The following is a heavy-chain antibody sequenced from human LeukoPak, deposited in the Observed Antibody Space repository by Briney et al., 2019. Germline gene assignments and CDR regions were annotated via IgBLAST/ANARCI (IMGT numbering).Heavy chain of an antibody. Sequence: GEALKISCKTSGYSFTKYWIVCVRQMPGKGLEWMGIIYPDDSDTRYSPAFQGQVIISADKSISTAYLQWSSLRASDTAIYYCARLDNSSSDSGMDVWGQGTTVTVSS. CDR1: GYSFTKYW. CDR3: ARLDNSSSDSGMDV. V-gene: IGHV5-51*01. J-gene: IGHJ6*02. D-gene: IGHD6-6*01. CDR2: IYPDDSDT.